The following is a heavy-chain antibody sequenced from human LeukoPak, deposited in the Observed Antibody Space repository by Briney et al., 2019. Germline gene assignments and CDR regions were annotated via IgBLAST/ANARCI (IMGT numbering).Heavy chain of an antibody. D-gene: IGHD6-6*01. CDR3: AKDTYSTSLTGFDH. CDR2: ISWNGGSI. Sequence: GGSLRLSCAASGFTIDDYAMQWVRQAPGKGLEWVSGISWNGGSIGYADSVKGRFTISRDNAKNSLYLQMNSLRAEDTALYYCAKDTYSTSLTGFDHWGQGTLVTVSS. CDR1: GFTIDDYA. V-gene: IGHV3-9*01. J-gene: IGHJ4*02.